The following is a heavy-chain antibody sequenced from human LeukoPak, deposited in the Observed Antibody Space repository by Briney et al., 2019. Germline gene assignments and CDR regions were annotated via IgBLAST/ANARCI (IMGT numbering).Heavy chain of an antibody. V-gene: IGHV3-11*04. CDR2: ISSSGSTI. D-gene: IGHD3-22*01. CDR3: ARERGYYDNSGYLPTTYFQH. Sequence: GGSLRLSCAASGFTFSDYYMSWIRQAPGKGLEWVSYISSSGSTIYYADSVKGRFTISRDNAKNSLYLQMNSLRAEDTAVYYCARERGYYDNSGYLPTTYFQHWGQGTLVTVSS. CDR1: GFTFSDYY. J-gene: IGHJ1*01.